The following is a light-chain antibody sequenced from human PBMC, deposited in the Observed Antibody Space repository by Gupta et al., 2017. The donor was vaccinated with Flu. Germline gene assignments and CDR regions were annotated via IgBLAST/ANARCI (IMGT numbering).Light chain of an antibody. CDR3: CSYGGSRF. Sequence: QSALTQPPSASGSPGQSVTISCTGTSSDVGGYNYVSWYQQHPGKAPKLIIYEVNKRPSGVPDRFSGSKSGNTASLTVSGLLAEDEADYYCCSYGGSRFFGGGTKLNVL. J-gene: IGLJ2*01. CDR2: EVN. CDR1: SSDVGGYNY. V-gene: IGLV2-8*01.